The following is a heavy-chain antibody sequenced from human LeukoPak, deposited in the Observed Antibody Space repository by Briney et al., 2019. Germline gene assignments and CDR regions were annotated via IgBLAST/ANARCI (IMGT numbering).Heavy chain of an antibody. V-gene: IGHV3-7*01. Sequence: GGSLRLSCAASGFTFSSYWMSWVRQAPGKGLEWVANIKQDGSEKYYVDSVKGRFTISRDNAKNSLYLQMNSLRAEDTAVYYCARDLATSGKYYYYYYMGVWGKGTTVTVSS. J-gene: IGHJ6*03. D-gene: IGHD3-10*01. CDR3: ARDLATSGKYYYYYYMGV. CDR1: GFTFSSYW. CDR2: IKQDGSEK.